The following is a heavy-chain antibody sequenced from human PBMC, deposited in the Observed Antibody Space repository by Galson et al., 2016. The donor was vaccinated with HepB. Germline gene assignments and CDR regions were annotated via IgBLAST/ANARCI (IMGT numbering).Heavy chain of an antibody. Sequence: SLRLSCAASGFAFSNYAMHWVRQAPGKGLEWVAVISYDGSNKYSADSVKGRFTISRDNSKNTLYLQMNSLRAEDTAVYYCARDTRPYSNLRHGMDVWGQGTTVTVSS. D-gene: IGHD4-11*01. J-gene: IGHJ6*02. CDR2: ISYDGSNK. CDR1: GFAFSNYA. CDR3: ARDTRPYSNLRHGMDV. V-gene: IGHV3-30-3*01.